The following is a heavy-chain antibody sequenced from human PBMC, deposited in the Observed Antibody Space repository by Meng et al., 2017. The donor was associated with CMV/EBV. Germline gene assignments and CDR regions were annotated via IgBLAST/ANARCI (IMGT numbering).Heavy chain of an antibody. D-gene: IGHD3-22*01. CDR2: INPNSGGT. CDR3: ARTYYYGSSGPKGFDY. CDR1: GYTFTGYY. Sequence: GESLKISCQASGYTFTGYYMHWVRQAPGQGLEWMGWINPNSGGTNYAQKFQGRVTMTRDTSISTAYMELSRLRSDDTAVYYCARTYYYGSSGPKGFDYWGQGTMVTVSS. J-gene: IGHJ4*02. V-gene: IGHV1-2*02.